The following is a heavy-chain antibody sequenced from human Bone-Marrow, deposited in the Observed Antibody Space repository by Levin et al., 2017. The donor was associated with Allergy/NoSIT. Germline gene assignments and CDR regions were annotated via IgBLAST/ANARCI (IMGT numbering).Heavy chain of an antibody. V-gene: IGHV3-33*01. Sequence: GESLKISCAASGFTFSSYGMHWVRQAPGKGLEWVAVIWYDGSNKYYADSVKGRFTISRDNSKNTLYLQMNSLRAEDTAVYYCARDWGVVVTAIFDYWGQGTLVTVSS. D-gene: IGHD2-21*02. CDR3: ARDWGVVVTAIFDY. CDR1: GFTFSSYG. CDR2: IWYDGSNK. J-gene: IGHJ4*02.